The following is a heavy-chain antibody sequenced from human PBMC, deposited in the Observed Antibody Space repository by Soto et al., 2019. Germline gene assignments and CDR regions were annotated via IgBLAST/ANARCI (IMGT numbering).Heavy chain of an antibody. Sequence: DVQLVESGGGLVQPGRSLRLSCAASGFTFDDYAMHWVRQAPGKGLEWVSGISWNSGSIGYADSVKGRFTISRDNAKNSLYLQMNSLRAEDTALYYCAKAKQLVAFDLWGRGTLVTVSS. CDR2: ISWNSGSI. CDR1: GFTFDDYA. J-gene: IGHJ2*01. V-gene: IGHV3-9*01. CDR3: AKAKQLVAFDL. D-gene: IGHD6-6*01.